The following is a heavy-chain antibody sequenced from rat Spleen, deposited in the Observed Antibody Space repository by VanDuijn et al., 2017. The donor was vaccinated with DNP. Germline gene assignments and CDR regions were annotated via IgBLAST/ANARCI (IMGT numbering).Heavy chain of an antibody. CDR1: GFTFSSAW. CDR3: IWDYKNHFDY. J-gene: IGHJ2*01. Sequence: EVQLVETGGSLVQPGKSLKLTCATSGFTFSSAWMHWVRQSPEKQLEWIAQIKAKSNNYATFYAGSVKGRFTVSRDDSKSSVYLQMNILKEEDTAIYYCIWDYKNHFDYWGQGVMVTVSS. CDR2: IKAKSNNYAT. V-gene: IGHV6-8*01. D-gene: IGHD1-10*01.